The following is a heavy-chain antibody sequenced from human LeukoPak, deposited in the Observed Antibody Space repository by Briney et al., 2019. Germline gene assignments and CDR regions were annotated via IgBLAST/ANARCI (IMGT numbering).Heavy chain of an antibody. Sequence: SETLSLTCAVYGGSFSGYYWSWIRQPPGKGLEWIGEINHSGSTNYNPSLKSRVTMSVDTSKNQFSLKLSSVTAADTAVYYCARGFDFWSGYYSARHNWFDPWGQGTLVTVSS. D-gene: IGHD3-3*01. CDR1: GGSFSGYY. J-gene: IGHJ5*02. CDR3: ARGFDFWSGYYSARHNWFDP. CDR2: INHSGST. V-gene: IGHV4-34*01.